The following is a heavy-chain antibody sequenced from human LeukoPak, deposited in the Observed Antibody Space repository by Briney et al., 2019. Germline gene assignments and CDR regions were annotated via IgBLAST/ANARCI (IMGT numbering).Heavy chain of an antibody. J-gene: IGHJ5*02. D-gene: IGHD3-10*01. V-gene: IGHV1-18*01. Sequence: ASVTVSCKASGYTFSTYGIPWVRQGPGQGLAWMGWISADNGNTHYAQNFQGRVTMTRVISTSPAYLELWSLRSDDTAVYYCARDRSRFSGSYYPNWFDPWGEGTLVTVSS. CDR1: GYTFSTYG. CDR3: ARDRSRFSGSYYPNWFDP. CDR2: ISADNGNT.